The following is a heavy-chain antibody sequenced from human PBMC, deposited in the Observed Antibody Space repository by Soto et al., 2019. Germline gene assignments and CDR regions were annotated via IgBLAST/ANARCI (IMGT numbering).Heavy chain of an antibody. V-gene: IGHV3-23*01. CDR2: ISGSGGST. Sequence: GGSLRLSCAASGFTFSSYSMNWVRQAPGKGLEWVSAISGSGGSTYYADSVKGRFTISRDNSKNTLYLQMNSLRAEDTAVYYCAKSPGPYDSGPIDYWGQGTLVTVSS. CDR3: AKSPGPYDSGPIDY. J-gene: IGHJ4*02. D-gene: IGHD3-16*01. CDR1: GFTFSSYS.